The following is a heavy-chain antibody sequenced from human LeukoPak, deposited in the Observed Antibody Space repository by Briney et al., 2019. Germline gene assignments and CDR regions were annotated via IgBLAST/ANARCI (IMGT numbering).Heavy chain of an antibody. Sequence: SGGSLRLSCAASGFTFSNYAMSWVRQAPGKGLEWVSGISASGSSTYYADSVKGRFTISRDNSKNTLFLQMNSLRAEDTAVYYCAASPYCSSTSCYYTWFDPWGQGTLVTVSS. D-gene: IGHD2-2*01. J-gene: IGHJ5*02. CDR2: ISASGSST. CDR1: GFTFSNYA. CDR3: AASPYCSSTSCYYTWFDP. V-gene: IGHV3-23*01.